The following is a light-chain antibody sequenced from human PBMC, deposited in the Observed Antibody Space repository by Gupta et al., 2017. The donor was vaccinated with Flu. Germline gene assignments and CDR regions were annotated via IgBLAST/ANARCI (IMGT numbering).Light chain of an antibody. CDR1: RGSIASDY. V-gene: IGLV6-57*01. CDR3: QSYDGLIWV. Sequence: FMLTQPHSVSAFPGKTVAISCTRSRGSIASDYVHWYQKRPGRSPTIVISEHKERPSGVPDRFSGSIDISSNSASLTISGLKTEDEADYYCQSYDGLIWVFGGGTKLTVL. J-gene: IGLJ3*02. CDR2: EHK.